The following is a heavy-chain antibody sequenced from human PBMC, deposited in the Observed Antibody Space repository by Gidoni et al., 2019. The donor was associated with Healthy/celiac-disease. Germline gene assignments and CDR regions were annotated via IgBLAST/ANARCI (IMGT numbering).Heavy chain of an antibody. J-gene: IGHJ5*02. Sequence: QVQLQQWGAGLLKPSETLSLTCAVHGGSFSGYYWSWIRQPPGKGLEWIGEINHSGSTNYNPSLKSRVTLSVDTSKNQFSLKLSSVTAADTAVYYCASRGRYYYDSSGQSSWGQGTLVTVSS. CDR2: INHSGST. CDR3: ASRGRYYYDSSGQSS. D-gene: IGHD3-22*01. V-gene: IGHV4-34*01. CDR1: GGSFSGYY.